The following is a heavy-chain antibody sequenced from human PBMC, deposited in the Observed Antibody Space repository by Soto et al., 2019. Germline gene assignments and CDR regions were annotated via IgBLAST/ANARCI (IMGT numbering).Heavy chain of an antibody. J-gene: IGHJ4*02. CDR3: ARGYSYGSRYYFDY. CDR2: ISTYNGNT. V-gene: IGHV1-18*01. Sequence: ASVKVSCKASGYTFTTSGITWVRQAPGQGLEWMGWISTYNGNTNYAQKLQGRVTLTTDTFTSTAYMEMRSLRSDDTAVYYCARGYSYGSRYYFDYWGQGTLVTVSS. D-gene: IGHD5-12*01. CDR1: GYTFTTSG.